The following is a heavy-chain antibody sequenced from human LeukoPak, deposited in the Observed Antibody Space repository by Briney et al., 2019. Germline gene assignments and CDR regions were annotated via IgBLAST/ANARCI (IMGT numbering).Heavy chain of an antibody. J-gene: IGHJ4*02. CDR1: GYTFTRYY. CDR2: INPNSGGT. V-gene: IGHV1-2*02. D-gene: IGHD3-9*01. Sequence: GASVTVSYQASGYTFTRYYMHWVRQAPGQGLAGMGWINPNSGGTNYAQKFQGRVTMTRDTSISTAYMELSRLRSDDTAVYDCARAGYDILTGPPDYFDYWGQGTLVTVSS. CDR3: ARAGYDILTGPPDYFDY.